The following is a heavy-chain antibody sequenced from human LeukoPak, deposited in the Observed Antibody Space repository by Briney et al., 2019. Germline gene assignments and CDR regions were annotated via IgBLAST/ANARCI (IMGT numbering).Heavy chain of an antibody. D-gene: IGHD3-22*01. V-gene: IGHV3-11*04. CDR2: ISSSGSTI. CDR3: ARSYYYDSSGLKF. Sequence: GGSLRLSCAASGFTFSDYYMSWIRQAPGKGLEWVSYISSSGSTIYYADSVKGRFTISRDNAKNSLYLQMNNLRAEDTAVYYCARSYYYDSSGLKFGGQGTLVTVSS. CDR1: GFTFSDYY. J-gene: IGHJ4*02.